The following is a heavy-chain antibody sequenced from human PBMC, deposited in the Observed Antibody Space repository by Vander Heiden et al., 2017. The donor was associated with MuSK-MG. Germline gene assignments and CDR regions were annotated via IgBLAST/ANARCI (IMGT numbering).Heavy chain of an antibody. Sequence: QGQLQESGPGPVKPSETLSLTCPVSGGSINSYYSTWTRQPPRKALEWFGHIDYRGSVNYNPSLRGRVTISVDKSKNQLSLKLSSVTAADTAVYYCARDASGSYNLGYFDYWGQGTLVTVSS. V-gene: IGHV4-59*01. CDR3: ARDASGSYNLGYFDY. D-gene: IGHD3-10*01. CDR2: IDYRGSV. CDR1: GGSINSYY. J-gene: IGHJ4*02.